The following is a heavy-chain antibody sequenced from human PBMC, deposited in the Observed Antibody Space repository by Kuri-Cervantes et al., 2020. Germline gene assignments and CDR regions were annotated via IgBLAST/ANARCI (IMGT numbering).Heavy chain of an antibody. Sequence: SETLSLTCTVSGGSITTRTYYWSWIRQPPGKGLEWIGYIYYSGSTNYNPSLKSRVTISVDTSKNQFSLKLSSVTAADTAVYYCARTMRGFDPWGQGTLVTVSS. CDR2: IYYSGST. J-gene: IGHJ5*02. CDR3: ARTMRGFDP. V-gene: IGHV4-61*01. CDR1: GGSITTRTYY.